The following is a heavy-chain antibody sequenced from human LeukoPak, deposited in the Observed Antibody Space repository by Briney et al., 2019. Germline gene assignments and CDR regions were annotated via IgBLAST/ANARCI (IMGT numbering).Heavy chain of an antibody. J-gene: IGHJ3*02. Sequence: GGSLRLSCAASGFTFSSCGMHWVRQAPGKGLEWVAVISYDGSNKYYADSVKGRFTISRDNSKNTLYLQMNSLRAEDTAVYYCAKDESFDIWGQGTMVTVS. V-gene: IGHV3-30*18. CDR1: GFTFSSCG. CDR2: ISYDGSNK. CDR3: AKDESFDI.